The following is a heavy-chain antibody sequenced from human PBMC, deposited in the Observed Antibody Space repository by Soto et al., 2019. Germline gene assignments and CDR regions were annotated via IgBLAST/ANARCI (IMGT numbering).Heavy chain of an antibody. D-gene: IGHD6-19*01. CDR2: ISDSGGYT. CDR3: AKERVGAVAGAFDY. J-gene: IGHJ4*02. CDR1: GFTFRVYA. V-gene: IGHV3-23*01. Sequence: PGGSLRLSCAASGFTFRVYAMSWVRQSPGKGLEWVTSISDSGGYTYYSDSVKGRFTISRDNSKNTQYLQMNSLRAEDTAVYYCAKERVGAVAGAFDYWGQGTLVTVSS.